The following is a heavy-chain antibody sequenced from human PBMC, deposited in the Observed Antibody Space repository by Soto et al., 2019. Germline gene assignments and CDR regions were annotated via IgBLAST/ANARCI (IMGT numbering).Heavy chain of an antibody. D-gene: IGHD3-3*01. CDR2: MSSAGSTI. J-gene: IGHJ4*02. CDR3: ARTDDFWSGYYKIH. Sequence: QVQLVESGGGLVRPGGSLRLSCAASGFTFSDYYMSWIRQVPGKGLEWISHMSSAGSTIYYADSGKGRFTISRENANNSLYLQMNSLTAEDTAVYYCARTDDFWSGYYKIHWGQGTLVTVSS. CDR1: GFTFSDYY. V-gene: IGHV3-11*01.